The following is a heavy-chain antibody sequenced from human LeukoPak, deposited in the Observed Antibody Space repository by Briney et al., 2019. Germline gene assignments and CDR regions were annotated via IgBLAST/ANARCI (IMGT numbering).Heavy chain of an antibody. D-gene: IGHD3-10*01. CDR2: IRYEGSSK. J-gene: IGHJ5*02. CDR3: AKDLLRDRWFGES. CDR1: GFTFNNYG. V-gene: IGHV3-30*02. Sequence: PGGSLSLSCAASGFTFNNYGMHWVRQAPDKGLEWVAFIRYEGSSKYYADSVKGRFTISRDNSKNTLYLQMNSLRPDDTAVYYCAKDLLRDRWFGESWGQGTLVTVSS.